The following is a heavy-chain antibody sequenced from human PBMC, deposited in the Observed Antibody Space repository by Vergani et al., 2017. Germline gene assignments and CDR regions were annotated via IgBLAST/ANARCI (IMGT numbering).Heavy chain of an antibody. CDR2: IYSGGST. V-gene: IGHV3-66*01. D-gene: IGHD4-17*01. CDR1: GFTVSSNY. Sequence: EVQLVESGGGLVQPGGSLRLSCAASGFTVSSNYMSWVRQAPGKGLEWVSVIYSGGSTYYADSVKGRFTISRDNSKKMVCLHMDSLRVDETAVCYCATLFGDPAGCFDRWGQGALVTGSS. CDR3: ATLFGDPAGCFDR. J-gene: IGHJ5*02.